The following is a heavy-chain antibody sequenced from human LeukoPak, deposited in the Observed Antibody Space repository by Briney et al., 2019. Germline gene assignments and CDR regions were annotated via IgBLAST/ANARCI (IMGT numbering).Heavy chain of an antibody. CDR3: ARDGTAAGLYFDL. CDR2: IRQDGGEK. CDR1: GFTFTDYW. J-gene: IGHJ4*01. V-gene: IGHV3-7*01. D-gene: IGHD6-13*01. Sequence: GGSLRLSCAVSGFTFTDYWMNWVRQAPGKGQEWVASIRQDGGEKSYVDSVKGRLTISRDNTKSSLYLQINSLRAEDTAVYYCARDGTAAGLYFDLWGQGTLVTVSS.